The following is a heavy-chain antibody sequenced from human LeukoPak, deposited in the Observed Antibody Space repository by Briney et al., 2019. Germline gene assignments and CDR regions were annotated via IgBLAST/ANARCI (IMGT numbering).Heavy chain of an antibody. V-gene: IGHV3-30*18. Sequence: GRSLRLSCAASGFTFSNYGMHWVRQAPGKGLEWVALLVYDGFYKCYADSVKGRFTISGDDSTNTVYLHLSSLRAEDTAVYYCAKDLIARVRGSPMDVWGQGTRVIVSS. D-gene: IGHD3-10*01. CDR2: LVYDGFYK. CDR3: AKDLIARVRGSPMDV. J-gene: IGHJ6*02. CDR1: GFTFSNYG.